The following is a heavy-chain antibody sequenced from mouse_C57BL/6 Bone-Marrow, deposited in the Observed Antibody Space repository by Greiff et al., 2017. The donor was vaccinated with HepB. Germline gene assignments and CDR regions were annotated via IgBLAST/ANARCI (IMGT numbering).Heavy chain of an antibody. D-gene: IGHD2-12*01. J-gene: IGHJ4*01. CDR3: ARILRRGAMDY. V-gene: IGHV1-64*01. Sequence: QVQLQQPGAELVKPGASVKLSCKASGYTFTSYWMHWVKQRPGQGLEWIGMIHPNSGSTNYNEKFKSKATLTVDKSSSKAYMQLSSLTSEDSAVYYCARILRRGAMDYWGQGTSVTVSS. CDR1: GYTFTSYW. CDR2: IHPNSGST.